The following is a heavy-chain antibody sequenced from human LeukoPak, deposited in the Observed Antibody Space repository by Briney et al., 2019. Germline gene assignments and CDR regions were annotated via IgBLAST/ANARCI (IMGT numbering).Heavy chain of an antibody. CDR3: ARSPAHFDY. CDR1: GVSFSGYY. J-gene: IGHJ4*02. V-gene: IGHV4-34*01. CDR2: INHSGST. Sequence: SETLSLTCAVYGVSFSGYYWSWIRQPPGKGLEWIGEINHSGSTNYNPSLKSRVTISVDTSKNQFSLKLSSVTAADTAVYYCARSPAHFDYWGQGTLVTVSS.